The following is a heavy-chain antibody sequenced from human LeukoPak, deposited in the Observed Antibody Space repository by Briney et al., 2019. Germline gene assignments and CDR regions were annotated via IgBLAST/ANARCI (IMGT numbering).Heavy chain of an antibody. CDR3: ARGAATMVRGVGMDV. J-gene: IGHJ6*02. Sequence: GSLKLSCATSGFNFSSYSMNWVRPAPGKGLEWVSSISSSSSYIYYADSVKGRFTISRDNAKNSLYLQMNSLRAEDTAVYYCARGAATMVRGVGMDVWGQGTTVTVSS. V-gene: IGHV3-21*01. D-gene: IGHD3-10*01. CDR2: ISSSSSYI. CDR1: GFNFSSYS.